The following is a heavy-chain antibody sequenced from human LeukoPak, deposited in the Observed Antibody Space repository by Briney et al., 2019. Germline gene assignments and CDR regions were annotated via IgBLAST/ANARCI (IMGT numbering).Heavy chain of an antibody. D-gene: IGHD5-12*01. Sequence: ASVKVSCKASGYTFTDYYMHWVRQAPGQGLEWMGWINLSSGGTNSAQKFLGRVTMTRDTSISTAYMELSRLRSDDTAVYYCARDLGVIVATPTGYGYWGQGTLVTVSS. CDR2: INLSSGGT. V-gene: IGHV1-2*02. J-gene: IGHJ4*02. CDR1: GYTFTDYY. CDR3: ARDLGVIVATPTGYGY.